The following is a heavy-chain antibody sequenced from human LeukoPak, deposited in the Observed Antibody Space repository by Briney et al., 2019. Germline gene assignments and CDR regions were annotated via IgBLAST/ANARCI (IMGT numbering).Heavy chain of an antibody. D-gene: IGHD3-22*01. CDR3: AKGRAYYYDSSGYYFDY. CDR1: GFTFSSYA. Sequence: GGSLRLSCAASGFTFSSYAMSWVRQAPGKGLEWVSAISSGGGSTYYAVSVKGRFTISRDNSKNTLYLQMDSLRAEDTAVYYCAKGRAYYYDSSGYYFDYWGQGTLVPVSS. CDR2: ISSGGGST. J-gene: IGHJ4*02. V-gene: IGHV3-23*01.